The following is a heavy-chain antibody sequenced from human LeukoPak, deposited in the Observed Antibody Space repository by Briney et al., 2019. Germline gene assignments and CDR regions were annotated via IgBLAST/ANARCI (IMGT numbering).Heavy chain of an antibody. CDR1: GFTFSDYY. Sequence: GGSLRLSCAASGFTFSDYYMSWVRQAPGKGLEWVSAISSDSNYIYYADSVKGRFIISRDNAKNSLYLQMNSLRVEDSAVYYCARDRSRVSDYWGQGTLVTVSS. V-gene: IGHV3-21*01. CDR3: ARDRSRVSDY. J-gene: IGHJ4*02. CDR2: ISSDSNYI.